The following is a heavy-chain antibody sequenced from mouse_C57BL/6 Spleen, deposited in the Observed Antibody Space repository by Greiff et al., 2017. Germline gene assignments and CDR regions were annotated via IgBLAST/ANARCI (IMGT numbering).Heavy chain of an antibody. D-gene: IGHD2-5*01. Sequence: DVKLVESGPELVKPGASVKIPCKASGYTFTDYNMDWVKQSHGKSLEWIGDINPNNGGTIYNQKFKGKATLTVDKSSSTAYMELRSLTSEDTAVYYCARKAYYSKGGYFDVWGTGTLVTVS. CDR3: ARKAYYSKGGYFDV. J-gene: IGHJ1*03. CDR2: INPNNGGT. CDR1: GYTFTDYN. V-gene: IGHV1-18*01.